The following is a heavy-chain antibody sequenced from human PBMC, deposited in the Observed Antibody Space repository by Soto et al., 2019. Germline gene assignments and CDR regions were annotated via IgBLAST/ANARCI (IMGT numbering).Heavy chain of an antibody. CDR2: VDGSGGDT. CDR3: AKEIFAAAYAATSAFDL. D-gene: IGHD2-8*01. Sequence: GGSLRLSCAASGFTFSSHAMGLLRQAHGTGPEWVAFVDGSGGDTSYADSVKGRFTISRDNSDSSLYLHMNSLRAEDTGRYFCAKEIFAAAYAATSAFDLWGQGTLVTVSS. J-gene: IGHJ4*02. CDR1: GFTFSSHA. V-gene: IGHV3-23*01.